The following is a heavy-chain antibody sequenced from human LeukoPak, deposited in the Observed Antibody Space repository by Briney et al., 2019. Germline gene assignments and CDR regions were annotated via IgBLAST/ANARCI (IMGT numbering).Heavy chain of an antibody. D-gene: IGHD6-19*01. CDR2: ISAYNDNT. Sequence: ASVKVSCKASGYTFTSYCMSWVRQAPGEGLEGMGWISAYNDNTNYAQKLQGRVTMTTDTSTSTAYMELRSLRSDDTAVHYCARGEEAVAGTGDFDYWGQGTLVTVSS. CDR1: GYTFTSYC. V-gene: IGHV1-18*04. J-gene: IGHJ4*02. CDR3: ARGEEAVAGTGDFDY.